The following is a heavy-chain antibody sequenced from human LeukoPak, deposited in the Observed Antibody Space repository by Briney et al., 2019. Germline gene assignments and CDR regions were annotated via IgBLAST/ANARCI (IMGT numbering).Heavy chain of an antibody. J-gene: IGHJ4*02. V-gene: IGHV5-51*01. CDR3: VRLVAGRGQFDY. CDR1: GYIFTSHW. CDR2: IYPSDSDT. Sequence: GESLKISCKGSGYIFTSHWIGWVRQMPEKGLEWMGIIYPSDSDTRYSPSFQDQVTISADKSNNTAYLQWSSLKASDTAMYYCVRLVAGRGQFDYWGQGTLVTVPS. D-gene: IGHD6-19*01.